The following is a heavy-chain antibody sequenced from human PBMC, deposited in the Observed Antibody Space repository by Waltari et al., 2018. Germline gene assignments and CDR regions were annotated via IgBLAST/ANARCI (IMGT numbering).Heavy chain of an antibody. Sequence: QVQLVESGGGEVQPGRSLRLSCAASGFTFSSYGMHWVRQPPGKGLEWVAVITSDGSNKYYADSVKGRFTISRDNSKSRLYLQMNSLRAEDTAVYYCAKGVYGAVTIFGVVVDWGQGTLVTVSS. V-gene: IGHV3-30*18. D-gene: IGHD3-3*01. CDR2: ITSDGSNK. J-gene: IGHJ4*02. CDR1: GFTFSSYG. CDR3: AKGVYGAVTIFGVVVD.